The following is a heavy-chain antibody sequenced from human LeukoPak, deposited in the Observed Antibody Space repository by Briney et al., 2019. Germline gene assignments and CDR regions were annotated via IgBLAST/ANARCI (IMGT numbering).Heavy chain of an antibody. CDR1: GFTFSSYS. CDR3: ARDLDSSGYAFGFDDY. CDR2: ISSSSSYI. D-gene: IGHD3-22*01. Sequence: GGSLRLSCAASGFTFSSYSMNWVRQAPGKGPEWVSSISSSSSYIYYADSVKGRFTISRDNAKNSLYLQMNSLRAEDTAVYYCARDLDSSGYAFGFDDYWGQGTLVTVSS. V-gene: IGHV3-21*01. J-gene: IGHJ4*02.